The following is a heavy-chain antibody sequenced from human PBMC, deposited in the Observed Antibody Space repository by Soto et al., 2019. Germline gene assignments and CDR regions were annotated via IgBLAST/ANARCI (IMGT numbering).Heavy chain of an antibody. Sequence: QVQLQESGPGLVRPSQTLSLTSTAPGASFSFVNYHGTWIRQPAGKGLEWIGYIHYSGSVYYNPSLQSRVSMSVDTSKNLFSLKLSSVTAADTAVYFCVREDDGGDRDYYGLDVWGQGTTVTVSS. D-gene: IGHD2-21*02. CDR1: GASFSFVNYH. V-gene: IGHV4-30-4*01. CDR3: VREDDGGDRDYYGLDV. CDR2: IHYSGSV. J-gene: IGHJ6*02.